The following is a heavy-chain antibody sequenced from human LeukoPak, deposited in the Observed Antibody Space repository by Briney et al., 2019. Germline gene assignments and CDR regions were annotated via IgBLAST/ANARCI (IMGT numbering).Heavy chain of an antibody. CDR1: GDSVSSNSAA. CDR2: TYYRSKWYN. J-gene: IGHJ5*02. V-gene: IGHV6-1*01. Sequence: SQTLSLTCAISGDSVSSNSAAWNWIRQSPSRGLEWLGRTYYRSKWYNDYAVSVKSRITINPDTSKNQFSLQLNSVTPEDTAVYYCAREKGKLLWFRESTFDPWGQGTLVTVSS. D-gene: IGHD3-10*01. CDR3: AREKGKLLWFRESTFDP.